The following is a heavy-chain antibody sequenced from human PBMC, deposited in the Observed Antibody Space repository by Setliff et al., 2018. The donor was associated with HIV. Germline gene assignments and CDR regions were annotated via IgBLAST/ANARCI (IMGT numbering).Heavy chain of an antibody. J-gene: IGHJ4*02. V-gene: IGHV3-74*01. D-gene: IGHD4-4*01. Sequence: GGSLRLSCAASGFTFSSYWMDWVRQAPGKGLVWVSRINTDGSSTRYVDSVKGRFTVSRDNSNNTVYLQMNSLRAEDTAMYYCAKTQTVITVYGPFDSWGQGTPVTVSS. CDR3: AKTQTVITVYGPFDS. CDR1: GFTFSSYW. CDR2: INTDGSST.